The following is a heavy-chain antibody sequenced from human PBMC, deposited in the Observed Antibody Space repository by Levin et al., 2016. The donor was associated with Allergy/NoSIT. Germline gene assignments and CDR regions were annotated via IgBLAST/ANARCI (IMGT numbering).Heavy chain of an antibody. Sequence: WIRQPPGKGLEWVSYISSSGSTIYNADSVKGRFTISRDNAKNSLYLQMNSLRAEDTAVYYCARRHSYYFDYWGQGTLVTVSS. CDR2: ISSSGSTI. V-gene: IGHV3-11*01. D-gene: IGHD5-18*01. J-gene: IGHJ4*02. CDR3: ARRHSYYFDY.